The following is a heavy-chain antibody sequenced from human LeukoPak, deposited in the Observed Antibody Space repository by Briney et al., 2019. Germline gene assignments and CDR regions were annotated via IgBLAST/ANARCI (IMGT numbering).Heavy chain of an antibody. D-gene: IGHD2-2*01. Sequence: PGGSLRLSCAASGFTFSSYGMHWVRLAPGKGLEWVAVISYDGSNKYYADSVKGRFTISRDNSKNTLYLQMNSLRAEDTAVYYCAKMSTSWGLDYWGQGTLVTVSS. CDR2: ISYDGSNK. CDR3: AKMSTSWGLDY. V-gene: IGHV3-30*18. J-gene: IGHJ4*02. CDR1: GFTFSSYG.